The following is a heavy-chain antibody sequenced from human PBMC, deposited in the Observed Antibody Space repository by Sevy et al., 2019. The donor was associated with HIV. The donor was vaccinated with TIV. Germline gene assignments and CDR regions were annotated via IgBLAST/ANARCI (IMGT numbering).Heavy chain of an antibody. Sequence: ASVKVSCKASGYTFTSYGITWVRQAPGQGLEWMGWISTYNTNYAEKFQGRVTITADESTNTAYMELNSLRSEDTAVYYCARGGGNGWYYFDYWGQETLVTVSS. CDR2: ISTYNT. J-gene: IGHJ4*02. CDR1: GYTFTSYG. CDR3: ARGGGNGWYYFDY. V-gene: IGHV1-18*01. D-gene: IGHD6-19*01.